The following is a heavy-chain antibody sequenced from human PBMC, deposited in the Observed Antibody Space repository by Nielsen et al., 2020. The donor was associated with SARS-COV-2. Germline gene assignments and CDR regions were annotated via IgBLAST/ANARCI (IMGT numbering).Heavy chain of an antibody. CDR2: IIPIFGTA. Sequence: SVKVSCKASGGTFSSYAVSWVRQAPGQGLEWMGGIIPIFGTANYAQKFQGRVTITADKSTSTAYMELSSLRSDDTVVYYCARGSITYSSSWPYFDYWGQGTLVTVSS. CDR3: ARGSITYSSSWPYFDY. J-gene: IGHJ4*02. V-gene: IGHV1-69*06. CDR1: GGTFSSYA. D-gene: IGHD6-13*01.